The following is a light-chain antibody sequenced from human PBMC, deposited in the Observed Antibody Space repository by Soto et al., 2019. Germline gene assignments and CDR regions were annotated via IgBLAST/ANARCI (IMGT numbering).Light chain of an antibody. CDR2: KAS. CDR1: QSFSTW. V-gene: IGKV1-5*03. Sequence: DIQMTQSPSTLSASVGDTVTITCRASQSFSTWLAWYQQKPGRAPKLLIYKASTLESGVPARFSGSGSGTEFTLTISSLQPDDFATYCCQQYNSYSWTFGQGTKVDIK. CDR3: QQYNSYSWT. J-gene: IGKJ1*01.